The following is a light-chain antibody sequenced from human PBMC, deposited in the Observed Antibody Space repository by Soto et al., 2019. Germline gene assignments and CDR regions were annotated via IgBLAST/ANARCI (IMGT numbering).Light chain of an antibody. CDR3: SSYAGSNNLV. J-gene: IGLJ2*01. Sequence: QSDLTQPASVSGSPGQSITISCTGTRDDIGDYNYVSWYQQHPGKAPKLMIYEISKRPSGVPDRFSGSKSGNTASLTVSGLQAEDEADYYCSSYAGSNNLVFGGGTKLTVL. V-gene: IGLV2-8*01. CDR1: RDDIGDYNY. CDR2: EIS.